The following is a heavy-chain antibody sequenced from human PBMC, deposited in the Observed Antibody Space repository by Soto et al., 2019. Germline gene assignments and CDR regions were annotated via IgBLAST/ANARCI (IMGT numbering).Heavy chain of an antibody. CDR1: GFTFSSYA. Sequence: PGGSLRLSCAASGFTFSSYAMHWVRQAPGKGLEWVAVISYDGSNKYYADSVKGRFTISRDNSKNTLYLQMNSLRAEDTAVYYCARGQVDTAMGAIDYWGQGTLVTVSS. CDR2: ISYDGSNK. V-gene: IGHV3-30-3*01. J-gene: IGHJ4*02. CDR3: ARGQVDTAMGAIDY. D-gene: IGHD5-18*01.